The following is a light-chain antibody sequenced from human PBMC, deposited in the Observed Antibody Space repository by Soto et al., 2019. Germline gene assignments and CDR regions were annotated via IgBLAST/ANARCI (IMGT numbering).Light chain of an antibody. V-gene: IGKV3-20*01. CDR1: QSISSDH. CDR2: AAS. CDR3: QQSYSTPIT. Sequence: EIVLTQSPGILSLSPGERATLACSASQSISSDHLAWYQQRPGQSPRLLIYAASSLQSGVPSRFSGSGSGTDFTLTTSSLQPEDFATYYCQQSYSTPITFGQGTRLEIK. J-gene: IGKJ5*01.